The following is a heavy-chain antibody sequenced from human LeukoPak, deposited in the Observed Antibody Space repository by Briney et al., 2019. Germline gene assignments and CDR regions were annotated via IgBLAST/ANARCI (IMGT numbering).Heavy chain of an antibody. Sequence: SETLSLTCAVYGGSFSGYYWSWIRQPPGKGLEWIGEINRSGSTNYNPSLKSRVTISVDTSKNQFSLKLSSVTAADTAVYYCARGGNSPYSSSWFFDYWGQGTLVTVSS. CDR2: INRSGST. D-gene: IGHD6-13*01. J-gene: IGHJ4*02. CDR1: GGSFSGYY. CDR3: ARGGNSPYSSSWFFDY. V-gene: IGHV4-34*01.